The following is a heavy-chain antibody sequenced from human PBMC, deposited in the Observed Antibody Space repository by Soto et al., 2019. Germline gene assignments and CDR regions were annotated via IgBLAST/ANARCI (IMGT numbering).Heavy chain of an antibody. CDR3: ARDRRGDSYGYFDY. CDR2: MFYSGSP. Sequence: PSETLSLTCTVSSGSISSYYWSWIRQPPGKGLDWIGYMFYSGSPSYNPSFKSRVSISMNTSKHQFSLKVNTVTAADTAVYYCARDRRGDSYGYFDYWGQGALVTVSS. J-gene: IGHJ4*02. D-gene: IGHD5-18*01. CDR1: SGSISSYY. V-gene: IGHV4-59*01.